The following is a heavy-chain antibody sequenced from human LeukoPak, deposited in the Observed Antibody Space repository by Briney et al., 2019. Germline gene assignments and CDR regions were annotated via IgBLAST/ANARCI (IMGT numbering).Heavy chain of an antibody. D-gene: IGHD2-15*01. V-gene: IGHV4-38-2*02. Sequence: PSETLSLTCTVSGYSISSGYYWGWIRQPPGKGLEWIGSIYHSGSTYYNPSLKSRVTISVDTSKNQFSLKVNSVTAADTAVYYCASLQGYCSGNRCPSSANYYYYMDVWGKGTTVTVSS. CDR1: GYSISSGYY. CDR3: ASLQGYCSGNRCPSSANYYYYMDV. CDR2: IYHSGST. J-gene: IGHJ6*03.